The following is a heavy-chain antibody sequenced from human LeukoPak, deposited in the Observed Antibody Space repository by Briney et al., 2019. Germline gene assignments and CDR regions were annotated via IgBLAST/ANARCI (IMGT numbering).Heavy chain of an antibody. Sequence: GGSLRLSCAASGFTVSSNYMSWVRQAPGKGLEWVSLIYSGGSTYYADSVKGRVTISRDNSKNILYLQMNSLRAEDTAVYYCARHRRYCSGTTCYSGHDYWGQGTLVTVSS. CDR2: IYSGGST. CDR3: ARHRRYCSGTTCYSGHDY. CDR1: GFTVSSNY. J-gene: IGHJ4*02. D-gene: IGHD2-15*01. V-gene: IGHV3-53*01.